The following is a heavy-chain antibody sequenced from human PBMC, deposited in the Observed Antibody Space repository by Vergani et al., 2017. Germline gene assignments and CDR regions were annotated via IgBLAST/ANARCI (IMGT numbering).Heavy chain of an antibody. CDR2: ISYDGSNK. D-gene: IGHD3-22*01. Sequence: VQLVESGGGLIQPGGSLRLSCAASGFTVSSNYMSWVRQAPGKGLEWVAVISYDGSNKYYADSVKGRFTISRDNSKNTLYLQMNSLRAEDTAVYYCARTTYYYDSSGWYYFDYWGQGTLVTVSS. CDR3: ARTTYYYDSSGWYYFDY. J-gene: IGHJ4*02. V-gene: IGHV3-30*03. CDR1: GFTVSSNY.